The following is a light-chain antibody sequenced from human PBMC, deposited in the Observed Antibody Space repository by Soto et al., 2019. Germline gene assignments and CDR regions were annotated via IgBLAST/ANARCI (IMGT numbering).Light chain of an antibody. CDR3: MQALQKPCT. CDR1: QSLLHSNGNIY. CDR2: LGS. Sequence: EIVMTQSPLSLPVTPGEPASVSCRSSQSLLHSNGNIYLHWYLQKPGQSPQLLIYLGSNRASGVPGRFSGSGSVTDFTLHISRVEAEDVGVYYCMQALQKPCTFGQGTKVDI. J-gene: IGKJ1*01. V-gene: IGKV2-28*01.